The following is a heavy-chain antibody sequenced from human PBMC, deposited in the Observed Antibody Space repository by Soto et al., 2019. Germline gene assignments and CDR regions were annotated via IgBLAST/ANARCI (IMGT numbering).Heavy chain of an antibody. CDR1: GGSISSGDYY. V-gene: IGHV4-30-4*01. CDR2: IYYSGST. D-gene: IGHD3-10*01. Sequence: SETLSLTCTVSGGSISSGDYYWSWIRQPPGKGLEWIGYIYYSGSTYYNPSLKSRVTISVDTSKNQFSLKLSSVTAADTAVYYCARLKWFGEFPFDYWGQGTLVTVSS. CDR3: ARLKWFGEFPFDY. J-gene: IGHJ4*02.